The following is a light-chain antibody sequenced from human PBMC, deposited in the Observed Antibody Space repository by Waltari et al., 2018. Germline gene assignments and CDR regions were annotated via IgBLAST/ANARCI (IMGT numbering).Light chain of an antibody. CDR3: MQSIQSPLT. CDR2: EVS. Sequence: DIVMTQTPLSLSVTPGQPASISCKSSQSLLHGDGKTYLSWYLHQSGQPPQLLIFEVSARFSGGPDRFRGSGSGTDFTLGISRVEAEDVGVYYCMQSIQSPLTFGGGTKVEIK. CDR1: QSLLHGDGKTY. V-gene: IGKV2D-29*01. J-gene: IGKJ4*01.